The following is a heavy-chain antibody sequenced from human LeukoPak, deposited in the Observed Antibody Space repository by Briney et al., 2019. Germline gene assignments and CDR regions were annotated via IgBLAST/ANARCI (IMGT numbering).Heavy chain of an antibody. CDR2: IHSSGTT. V-gene: IGHV4-59*01. CDR1: GRSIRNYF. D-gene: IGHD2-15*01. J-gene: IGHJ4*02. Sequence: SETLSLICTVSGRSIRNYFWSWIRQPPGKGLEWIGYIHSSGTTDYNPSLESRVTISVDTSKNQFSLRLNSLTAADTAVYYCAKDGPIGPWGQGTLVTVSS. CDR3: AKDGPIGP.